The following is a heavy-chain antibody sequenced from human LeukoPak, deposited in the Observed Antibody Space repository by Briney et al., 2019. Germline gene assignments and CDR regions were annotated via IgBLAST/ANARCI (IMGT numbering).Heavy chain of an antibody. V-gene: IGHV5-51*01. J-gene: IGHJ4*02. CDR2: IYPGDSDT. Sequence: GESLKISCQGSGFRFDIYWIGWVRQMPGKGLEWMGIIYPGDSDTRYSPSFQGQVTISADKSISTAYLQWSSLKASDTAMYYCATAVHRGGYWGQGTLVTVSS. CDR1: GFRFDIYW. D-gene: IGHD2-21*02. CDR3: ATAVHRGGY.